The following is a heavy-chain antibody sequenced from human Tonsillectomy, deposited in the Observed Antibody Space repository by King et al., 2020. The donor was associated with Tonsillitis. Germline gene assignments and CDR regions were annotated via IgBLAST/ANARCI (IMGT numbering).Heavy chain of an antibody. CDR2: IDSSTDYI. V-gene: IGHV3-21*01. J-gene: IGHJ3*01. Sequence: VQLVESGGGLVKPGGSLRLSCATSGFTFTNYDMNWVRQAPGKGLEWVSSIDSSTDYIYYADSVKGRFTISKDNAKRSLYLQMNSLRAEDTAVYYCAIDKGAGDSDFTSSAFYVWGQGTMVTVSP. CDR3: AIDKGAGDSDFTSSAFYV. CDR1: GFTFTNYD. D-gene: IGHD2-21*02.